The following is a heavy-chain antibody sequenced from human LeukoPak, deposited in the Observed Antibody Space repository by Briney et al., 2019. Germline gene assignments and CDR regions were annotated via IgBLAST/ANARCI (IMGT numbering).Heavy chain of an antibody. J-gene: IGHJ6*02. D-gene: IGHD3-9*01. CDR1: GGSISSYY. CDR3: ARQGYDILTGYSYYYYYGMDV. CDR2: IYYSGST. V-gene: IGHV4-59*08. Sequence: SETLSLTCTVSGGSISSYYWSWIRQPPGKGLEWIGYIYYSGSTNYNPSLKSRVTISVDTSKNQFSLKLSSVTAADTAVYYCARQGYDILTGYSYYYYYGMDVWGQGTTVTVSS.